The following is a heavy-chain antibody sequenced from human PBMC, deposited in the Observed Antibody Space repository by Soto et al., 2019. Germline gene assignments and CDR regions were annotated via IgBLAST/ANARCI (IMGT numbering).Heavy chain of an antibody. J-gene: IGHJ4*02. CDR2: IYSGGST. D-gene: IGHD3-10*01. CDR1: GFTVSSNY. CDR3: TRGPRPISTGTGAY. V-gene: IGHV3-53*01. Sequence: GGSLRLSCAASGFTVSSNYMSWVRQAPGKGLEWVSIIYSGGSTYYADSVKGRFTISRDNSKNTLYLQMNSLRADDTGLYYCTRGPRPISTGTGAYWGQGTQVTVSS.